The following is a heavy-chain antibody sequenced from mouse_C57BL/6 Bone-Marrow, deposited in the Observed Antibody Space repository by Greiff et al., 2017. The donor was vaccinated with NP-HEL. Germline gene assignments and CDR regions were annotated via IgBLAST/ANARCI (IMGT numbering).Heavy chain of an antibody. D-gene: IGHD1-1*01. CDR2: ISSGGDYI. J-gene: IGHJ3*01. CDR3: TRDYYGSSIAY. CDR1: GFTFSSYA. V-gene: IGHV5-9-1*02. Sequence: EVQVVESGEGLVKPGGSLKLSCAASGFTFSSYAMSWVRQTPEKRLEWVAYISSGGDYIYYADTVKGRFTISRDNARNTLYLQMSSLKSEDTAMYYCTRDYYGSSIAYWGQGTLVTVSA.